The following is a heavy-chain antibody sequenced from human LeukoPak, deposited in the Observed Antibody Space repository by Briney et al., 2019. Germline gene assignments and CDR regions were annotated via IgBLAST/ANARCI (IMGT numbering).Heavy chain of an antibody. V-gene: IGHV4-61*01. CDR1: GGSISSSSYY. J-gene: IGHJ3*01. Sequence: PSETLSLTCTVSGGSISSSSYYWSWIRQSPGKGLEWIGYISHTASTNYNPSLKSRVTLSIDTSKSQLSFQLTSVTAADTAVYYCAREKSPERKTWLQLGAFDVWGQGTVVTVSS. CDR3: AREKSPERKTWLQLGAFDV. CDR2: ISHTAST. D-gene: IGHD5-24*01.